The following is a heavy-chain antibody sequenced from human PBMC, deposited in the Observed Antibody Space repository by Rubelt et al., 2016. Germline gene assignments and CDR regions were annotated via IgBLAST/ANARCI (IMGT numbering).Heavy chain of an antibody. Sequence: SRGGLVQPGGSLRVSCAASGFTFSRYAMNWVRQAPGKGLEWVAAISGSGGSTFYADSVKGRFTISRDNSKNTLYLQMNSLRAEDTAVNYCAKDRVGSWVSLGYLGQGTLVTVST. D-gene: IGHD6-13*01. CDR2: ISGSGGST. V-gene: IGHV3-23*01. CDR3: AKDRVGSWVSLGY. J-gene: IGHJ4*02. CDR1: GFTFSRYA.